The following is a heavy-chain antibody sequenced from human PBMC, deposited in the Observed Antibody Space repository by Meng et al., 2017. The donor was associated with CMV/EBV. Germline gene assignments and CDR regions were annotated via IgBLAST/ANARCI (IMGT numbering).Heavy chain of an antibody. CDR1: GGSISSSSYY. CDR2: IYYSGST. V-gene: IGHV4-39*07. J-gene: IGHJ4*02. D-gene: IGHD6-13*01. CDR3: ARGGIAAAGLH. Sequence: LQRQGSGPGLVKPSETLSLTCTVSGGSISSSSYYWGWIRQPPGKGLEWIGSIYYSGSTYYNPSLKSRVTISVDTSKNQFSLKLSSVTAADTAVYYCARGGIAAAGLHWGQGTLVTVSS.